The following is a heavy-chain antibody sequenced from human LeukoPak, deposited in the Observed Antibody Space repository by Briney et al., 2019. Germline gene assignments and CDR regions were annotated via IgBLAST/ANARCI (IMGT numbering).Heavy chain of an antibody. V-gene: IGHV4-59*08. CDR3: ASRPIPVDIFDS. Sequence: SETLSLTCTVSGDSISSYYWSWIRQPLGKGLEWIGYMYYTGSTTYNPSLKSRVIMSVDTSKNQLSLKLSSVTAADTAVYYCASRPIPVDIFDSWGQGTLVTVSS. D-gene: IGHD6-19*01. CDR1: GDSISSYY. CDR2: MYYTGST. J-gene: IGHJ4*02.